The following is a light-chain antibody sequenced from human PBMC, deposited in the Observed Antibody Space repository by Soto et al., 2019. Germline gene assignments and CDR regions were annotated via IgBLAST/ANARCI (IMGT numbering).Light chain of an antibody. J-gene: IGKJ1*01. Sequence: IQMTHSPYTLSASLGVRVTITCRSSQSISSWLAWYQQKPGKAPKLLIYDASSLESGVPSRFSGSGSGTEFTLTISSLQPDDFATYYCQQYNSYSWTFGQGTKVDIK. CDR1: QSISSW. CDR3: QQYNSYSWT. CDR2: DAS. V-gene: IGKV1-5*01.